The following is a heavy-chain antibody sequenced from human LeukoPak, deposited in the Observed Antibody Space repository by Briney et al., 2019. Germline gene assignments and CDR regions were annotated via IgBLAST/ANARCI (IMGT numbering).Heavy chain of an antibody. CDR1: GFTFSRYE. D-gene: IGHD5-12*01. Sequence: SGGSLRLSCAASGFTFSRYEMNWVRQAPGKGLEWVSYISGSGTTIYYADSVQGRFTISRDNAKNSLYLQMNSLRAEDTAMYYCASSSGYNWGCDYWGQGTLVTVSS. J-gene: IGHJ4*02. CDR2: ISGSGTTI. V-gene: IGHV3-48*03. CDR3: ASSSGYNWGCDY.